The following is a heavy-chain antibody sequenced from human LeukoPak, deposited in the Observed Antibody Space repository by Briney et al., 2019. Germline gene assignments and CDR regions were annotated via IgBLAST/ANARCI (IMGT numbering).Heavy chain of an antibody. D-gene: IGHD3-3*01. V-gene: IGHV3-7*01. J-gene: IGHJ6*03. CDR3: ARDGLYDFWSGYYSNYYYYYYYMDV. CDR2: IKQDGSEK. Sequence: GGSLRLSCAASGFTFSSYWMSWVRQAPGKGLEWVANIKQDGSEKYYVDSVKGRFTISRDNAKNSLYLQMNSLRAEDTAVYYCARDGLYDFWSGYYSNYYYYYYYMDVWGKGTTVTVSS. CDR1: GFTFSSYW.